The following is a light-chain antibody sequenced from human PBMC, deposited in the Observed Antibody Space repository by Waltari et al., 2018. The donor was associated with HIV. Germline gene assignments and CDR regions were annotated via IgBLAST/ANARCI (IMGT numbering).Light chain of an antibody. Sequence: QLVLTQSPSASASLGASVKPTCTLSSGHSSYAIAWHQQQPETGPRYLMKLNSDGSHSKGDGIPDRFSGSSSGAERSLTISSLQSEDEADYYCQTWGTGVFGGGTKLTVL. CDR3: QTWGTGV. CDR1: SGHSSYA. V-gene: IGLV4-69*01. J-gene: IGLJ3*02. CDR2: LNSDGSH.